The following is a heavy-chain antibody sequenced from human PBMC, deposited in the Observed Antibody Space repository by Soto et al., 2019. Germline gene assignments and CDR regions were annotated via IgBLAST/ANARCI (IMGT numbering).Heavy chain of an antibody. CDR3: ASGEGRNGHDTRFDY. D-gene: IGHD5-12*01. V-gene: IGHV3-30*03. Sequence: PGVCLRLSFGIFESRVSRDWRNWVCQAPGKGLEWVADISYNGIDKWYGDSVKGRVTISRDNFGDTAYLQMNGLRPEDTAVYYCASGEGRNGHDTRFDYWGQGTLVTVSS. J-gene: IGHJ4*02. CDR1: ESRVSRDW. CDR2: ISYNGIDK.